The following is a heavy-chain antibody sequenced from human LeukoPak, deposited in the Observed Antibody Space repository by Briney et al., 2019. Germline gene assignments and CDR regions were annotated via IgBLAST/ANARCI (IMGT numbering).Heavy chain of an antibody. CDR3: AMGATSWSGYSFPKIFQH. CDR2: ISGSGSSI. V-gene: IGHV3-23*01. CDR1: GFTFSNYA. Sequence: PGGSLRLSCAASGFTFSNYAVNWIRQAQGKGLKWVSVISGSGSSIYYTDSVTGRFTISRDNSKNTLYLQMNSLRAEDTAVYYCAMGATSWSGYSFPKIFQHWGRGTLVTVSS. D-gene: IGHD3-3*01. J-gene: IGHJ1*01.